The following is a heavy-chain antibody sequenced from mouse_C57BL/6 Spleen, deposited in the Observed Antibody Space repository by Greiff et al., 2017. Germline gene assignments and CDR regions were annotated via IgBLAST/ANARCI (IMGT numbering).Heavy chain of an antibody. D-gene: IGHD1-1*01. J-gene: IGHJ2*01. CDR2: IDPNSGGT. CDR1: GYTFTSYW. V-gene: IGHV1-72*01. Sequence: QVQLQQSGAELVKPGASVKLSCKASGYTFTSYWMHWVKQRPGRGLEWIGRIDPNSGGTKYNEKFKSKATLTVDKPSSTAYMQLSSLTSEDSAVYYFAREGITTVVAGFDYWGQGTTLTVSS. CDR3: AREGITTVVAGFDY.